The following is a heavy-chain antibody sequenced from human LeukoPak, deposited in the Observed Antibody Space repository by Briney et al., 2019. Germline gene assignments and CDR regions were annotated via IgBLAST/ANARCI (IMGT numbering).Heavy chain of an antibody. CDR3: ARTTEGGYTYGYFYYYYMDV. J-gene: IGHJ6*03. CDR2: IYYSGST. V-gene: IGHV4-59*01. CDR1: GGSISSYY. Sequence: SETLSLTCTVSGGSISSYYWSWIRQPPGKGLEWIGYIYYSGSTAYNPSLKSRVTISVDASKNQFSLKLSSVTAADAAVYYCARTTEGGYTYGYFYYYYMDVWGKGTTVTISS. D-gene: IGHD5-18*01.